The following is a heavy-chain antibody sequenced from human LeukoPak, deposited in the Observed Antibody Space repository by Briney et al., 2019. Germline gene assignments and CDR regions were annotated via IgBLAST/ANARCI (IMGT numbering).Heavy chain of an antibody. J-gene: IGHJ6*04. CDR2: INHSGST. CDR3: ARRFPRLDV. CDR1: GASFSGYY. V-gene: IGHV4-34*01. Sequence: SETLSLTCAVYGASFSGYYWSWIRQPPGKGLEWIGEINHSGSTNYNPSLKSRVTTSVDTSKNQFSLKLSSVTAADTAVYYCARRFPRLDVWGKGTTVTVSS.